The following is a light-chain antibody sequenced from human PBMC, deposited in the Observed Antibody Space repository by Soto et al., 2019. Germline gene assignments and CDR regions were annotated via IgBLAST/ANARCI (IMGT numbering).Light chain of an antibody. CDR3: CSYAGSYTFYV. Sequence: QSALTQPRSVSGSPGQSVTISCTGTSSDVGGYNYVSWYQQHPGKAPKLMIYDVSKRPSGVPDRFSGSKSGNTASLTISGLQDEDEADYYCCSYAGSYTFYVFGTGIKLTVL. J-gene: IGLJ1*01. V-gene: IGLV2-11*01. CDR1: SSDVGGYNY. CDR2: DVS.